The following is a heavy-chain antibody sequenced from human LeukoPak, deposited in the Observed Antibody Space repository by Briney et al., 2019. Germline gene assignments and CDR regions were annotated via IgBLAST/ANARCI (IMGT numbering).Heavy chain of an antibody. CDR2: INWNGGGN. CDR1: RLTVDDYY. Sequence: ARSRRLSCPPSRLTVDDYYMSWDRQAAGTGLEWVSGINWNGGGNGYVDYVKGRFTISRDNAKTSLYLQMNSLRAEDTALYYCVRDLRTGSYGNYFDHWGQGTLVTVSS. V-gene: IGHV3-20*04. D-gene: IGHD1-26*01. J-gene: IGHJ4*02. CDR3: VRDLRTGSYGNYFDH.